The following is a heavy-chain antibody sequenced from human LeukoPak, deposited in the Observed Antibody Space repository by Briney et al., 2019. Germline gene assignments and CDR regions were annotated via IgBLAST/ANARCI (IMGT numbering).Heavy chain of an antibody. CDR1: GDSISDYY. CDR3: AKGLLWFGQLASGNYYHYYMDV. CDR2: IYYTGST. Sequence: SEALSLTCTVSGDSISDYYWTWIRQPPGKGLEWIGHIYYTGSTHYNPSLMGRVTISVDTSKNQFSLKLRSVTAADTAVYYCAKGLLWFGQLASGNYYHYYMDVWGKGTTVTISS. D-gene: IGHD3-10*01. V-gene: IGHV4-59*01. J-gene: IGHJ6*03.